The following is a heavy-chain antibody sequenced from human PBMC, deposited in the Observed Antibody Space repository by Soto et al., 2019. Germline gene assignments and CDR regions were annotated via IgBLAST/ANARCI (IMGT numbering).Heavy chain of an antibody. CDR2: IYYSGST. D-gene: IGHD6-13*01. CDR3: ARRGYSSPGLFDH. Sequence: PSETLSLTCTVSGGSISSYYWSWIRQPPGKGLEWIGYIYYSGSTNYNPSLKSRVTISVDTSKNQFSLKLSSVTAADTAFYYCARRGYSSPGLFDHWGQGTPVTVSS. V-gene: IGHV4-59*08. CDR1: GGSISSYY. J-gene: IGHJ4*02.